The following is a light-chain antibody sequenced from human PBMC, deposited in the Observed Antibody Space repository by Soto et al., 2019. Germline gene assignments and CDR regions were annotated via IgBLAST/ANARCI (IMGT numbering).Light chain of an antibody. J-gene: IGKJ1*01. V-gene: IGKV1-39*01. CDR1: QTISIF. CDR2: GAS. CDR3: QRSYRSPPWT. Sequence: IQVAQAKTSLSAAVGDRVTITCRARQTISIFLNWYQQKPGKAPKLLIYGASTLQGGVPSRFSGSGSGTDFTLTISRLQPEDFATYYCQRSYRSPPWTFGQGTKVDI.